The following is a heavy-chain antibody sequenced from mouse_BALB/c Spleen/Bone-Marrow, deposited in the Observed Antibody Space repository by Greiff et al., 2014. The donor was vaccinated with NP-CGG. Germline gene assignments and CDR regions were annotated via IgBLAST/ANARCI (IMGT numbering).Heavy chain of an antibody. CDR1: GYNFTTHW. V-gene: IGHV1-87*01. J-gene: IGHJ1*01. CDR3: ARGDYGFPWYFDV. CDR2: IYPGDGDT. D-gene: IGHD1-2*01. Sequence: VQLQQSGAELARPGASVKLSCKASGYNFTTHWMQWVKQRPGQGLEWIGAIYPGDGDTRYTQKFKGKATLTADKSSSTAYMQPRGLASEDFAVFFCARGDYGFPWYFDVRGAGATVTVSP.